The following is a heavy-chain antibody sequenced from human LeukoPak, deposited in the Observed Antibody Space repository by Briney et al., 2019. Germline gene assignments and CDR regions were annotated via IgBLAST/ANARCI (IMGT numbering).Heavy chain of an antibody. CDR2: ISGSGGST. D-gene: IGHD3-10*02. J-gene: IGHJ6*04. CDR1: GFTFSSYA. V-gene: IGHV3-23*01. CDR3: AELGITMIGGV. Sequence: GGSLRLSGAASGFTFSSYAMSWVRQAPGKGLEWVSAISGSGGSTYYADSVKGRFTISRDNAKNSLYLQMNSLRAEDTAVYYCAELGITMIGGVWGKGTTVTISS.